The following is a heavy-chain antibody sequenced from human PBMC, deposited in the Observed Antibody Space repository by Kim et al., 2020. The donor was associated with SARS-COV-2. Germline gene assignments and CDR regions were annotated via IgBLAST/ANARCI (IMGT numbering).Heavy chain of an antibody. CDR1: RFSFSAYA. V-gene: IGHV3-30-3*01. Sequence: GGSLRLSCTTASRFSFSAYAMHWVRRSPDAGLEWVAAISHDGAETYTTDSVKGRFTISRDNSNYTVYLQMHSLSPEDTGVYFCARDNRGGAYHYDTSRAAYDFTMDVWGRGTTVTVSS. CDR3: ARDNRGGAYHYDTSRAAYDFTMDV. J-gene: IGHJ6*02. CDR2: ISHDGAET. D-gene: IGHD3-22*01.